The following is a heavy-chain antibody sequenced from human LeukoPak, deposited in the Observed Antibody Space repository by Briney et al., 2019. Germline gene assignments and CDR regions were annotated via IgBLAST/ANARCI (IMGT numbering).Heavy chain of an antibody. CDR3: ARGLSGDILTGREGCFDY. D-gene: IGHD3-9*01. J-gene: IGHJ4*02. CDR1: GGSFSGYY. V-gene: IGHV4-34*01. Sequence: SETLSLTFAVYGGSFSGYYWSWIRPPPGKGLEWIGEINHSGSTNYNPSLKSRVTISVDTSKNQFSLKLSSVTAADTAVYYCARGLSGDILTGREGCFDYWGQGTLVTVSS. CDR2: INHSGST.